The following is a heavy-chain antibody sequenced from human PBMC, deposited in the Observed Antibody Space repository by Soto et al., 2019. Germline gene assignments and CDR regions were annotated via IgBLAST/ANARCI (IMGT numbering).Heavy chain of an antibody. V-gene: IGHV4-30-4*01. Sequence: QVQLQESGPGLVKPSQTLSLTCTVSGGSISSGDYYWSWIRQPPGKGLDWIGYIYYSGSTYYNPARRSRFTTSVDTSKNQFSLKQSSVTAADTAVYYCARVPRGGYNWFDPWGQGTLVTVSS. J-gene: IGHJ5*02. D-gene: IGHD2-15*01. CDR1: GGSISSGDYY. CDR2: IYYSGST. CDR3: ARVPRGGYNWFDP.